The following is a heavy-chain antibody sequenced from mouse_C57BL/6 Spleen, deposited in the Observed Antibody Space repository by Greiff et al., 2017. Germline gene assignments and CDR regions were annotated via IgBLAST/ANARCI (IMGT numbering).Heavy chain of an antibody. Sequence: EVQLVESEGGLVQPGSSMKLSCTASGFTFSDYYMAWVRQVPEKGLEWVANINYDGSSTYYLDSLKSRFIISRDNAKNILYLQMSSLKSEDTATYYCARDAYYDHYAMDYWGQGTSVTVSS. V-gene: IGHV5-16*01. CDR1: GFTFSDYY. J-gene: IGHJ4*01. D-gene: IGHD2-4*01. CDR3: ARDAYYDHYAMDY. CDR2: INYDGSST.